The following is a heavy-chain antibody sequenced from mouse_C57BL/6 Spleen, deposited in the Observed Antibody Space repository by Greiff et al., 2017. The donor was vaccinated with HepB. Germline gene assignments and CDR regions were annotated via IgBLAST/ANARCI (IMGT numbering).Heavy chain of an antibody. V-gene: IGHV2-5*01. CDR1: GFSLTSYG. CDR3: AKNDYGSSSRYWYFDV. D-gene: IGHD1-1*01. J-gene: IGHJ1*03. Sequence: QVQLQQSGPGLVQPSQSLSITCTVSGFSLTSYGVHWVRQSPGKGLEWLGVIWRGGSTDYNAAFMSRLSITKDNSKSQVFFKMNSLQADDTALYYCAKNDYGSSSRYWYFDVWGTGTTVTVSS. CDR2: IWRGGST.